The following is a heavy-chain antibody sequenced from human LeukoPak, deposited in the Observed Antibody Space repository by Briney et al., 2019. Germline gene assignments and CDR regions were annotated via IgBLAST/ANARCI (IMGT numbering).Heavy chain of an antibody. CDR3: ARWAVFRDYVRGYFDY. J-gene: IGHJ4*02. V-gene: IGHV4-39*01. Sequence: SETLSLTCTVSGGSISSSSYYWGWIRQPPGKGLEWIGSLHYTGSTYYNPSLKSRVTISVDTSKNQFSLKLSSVTAADTAVYYCARWAVFRDYVRGYFDYWGQGTLVTVSS. CDR1: GGSISSSSYY. CDR2: LHYTGST. D-gene: IGHD4-17*01.